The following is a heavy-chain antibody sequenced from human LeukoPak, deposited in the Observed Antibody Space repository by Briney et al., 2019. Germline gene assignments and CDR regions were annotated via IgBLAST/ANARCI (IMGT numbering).Heavy chain of an antibody. Sequence: ASVKVSCKASGYTFTGYYMHWVRQAPGQGLEWMGRINPNSGGTNYAQKFQGRVTMTRDTSISTAYMELSRLRSDDTAVYYCARDYDFWIGYPSYYYYYYMDVWGKGTTVTVSS. V-gene: IGHV1-2*06. CDR3: ARDYDFWIGYPSYYYYYYMDV. CDR2: INPNSGGT. J-gene: IGHJ6*03. CDR1: GYTFTGYY. D-gene: IGHD3-3*01.